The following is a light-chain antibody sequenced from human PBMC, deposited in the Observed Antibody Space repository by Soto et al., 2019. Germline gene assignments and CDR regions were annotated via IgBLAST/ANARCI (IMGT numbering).Light chain of an antibody. CDR2: DAT. J-gene: IGKJ5*01. CDR1: QGITSW. CDR3: HQYDSLPPT. Sequence: DVQMTQSPSYVSASVGDTVTITCRASQGITSWLAWYQQKPGKAPKLLIFDATNLETGVPSRFSGGGSRTHFSFTISSLQPEDFATYYCHQYDSLPPTFGQGTRLEIK. V-gene: IGKV1-33*01.